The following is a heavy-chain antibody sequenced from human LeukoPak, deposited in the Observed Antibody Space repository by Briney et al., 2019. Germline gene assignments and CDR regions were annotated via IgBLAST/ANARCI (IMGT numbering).Heavy chain of an antibody. CDR1: GFAFSSYA. D-gene: IGHD1-26*01. Sequence: GGSLRLSCAASGFAFSSYAMSWARQAPGKGLEWVSAISGSGGSTYYADSVKGRLTISRDNSKNTLYLQMNSLRAEDTAVYYCAEIMGRPSSGSLYYYYGMDVWGQGTTVTVSS. J-gene: IGHJ6*02. CDR3: AEIMGRPSSGSLYYYYGMDV. CDR2: ISGSGGST. V-gene: IGHV3-23*01.